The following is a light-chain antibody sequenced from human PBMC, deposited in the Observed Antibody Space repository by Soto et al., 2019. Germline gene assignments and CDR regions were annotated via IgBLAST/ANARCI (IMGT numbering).Light chain of an antibody. CDR3: SSYTRRGTLL. CDR2: EVT. V-gene: IGLV2-14*01. J-gene: IGLJ2*01. Sequence: QSALTQPASVSGSPGQSITISCTGTSSDVGGYNYVSWYQQHPGKAPKLMIFEVTNRPSGVSNRFSGSKSGNTASLTISGLQAVDEADYYCSSYTRRGTLLFGGGTKLTVL. CDR1: SSDVGGYNY.